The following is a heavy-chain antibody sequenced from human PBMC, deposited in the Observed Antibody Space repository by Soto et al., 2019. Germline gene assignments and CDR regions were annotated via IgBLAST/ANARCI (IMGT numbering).Heavy chain of an antibody. Sequence: PSETLSLTCTVSGGSISSGGYYWSWIRQHPGKGLEWIGYIYYSGSTYYNPSLKSRVTISVDTSKNQFSLKLSSVTAADTAEYYCARVVGSSGWSYDGIDYWGQGTLVTVSS. CDR1: GGSISSGGYY. CDR2: IYYSGST. V-gene: IGHV4-31*03. CDR3: ARVVGSSGWSYDGIDY. D-gene: IGHD6-19*01. J-gene: IGHJ4*02.